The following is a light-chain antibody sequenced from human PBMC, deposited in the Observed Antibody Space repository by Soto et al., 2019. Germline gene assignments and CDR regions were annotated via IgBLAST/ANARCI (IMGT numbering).Light chain of an antibody. J-gene: IGKJ5*01. CDR3: QQLNSYPFI. CDR2: AAS. CDR1: QGIDTY. Sequence: DIQLTQSPSFLSASVGDIVTITCRASQGIDTYLAWYQQKPGKAPKLLIYAASILQSGVPSRFSGSGSGTEFPLTISSLQPEDFATYYCQQLNSYPFIFDQGTRLEIK. V-gene: IGKV1-9*01.